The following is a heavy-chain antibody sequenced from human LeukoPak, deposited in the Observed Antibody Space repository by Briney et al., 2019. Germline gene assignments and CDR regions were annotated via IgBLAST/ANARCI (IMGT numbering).Heavy chain of an antibody. D-gene: IGHD3-22*01. Sequence: GGSLRFSCAASGFTFTTYAMHWVRQAPGKGLEYVSSISNDGDNTYYANSVRGRFTISRDNSKNTLYLQLGSLRAEDMAVYYCARVRSGYFRAPDFDYWGQGTLVTVSS. CDR3: ARVRSGYFRAPDFDY. J-gene: IGHJ4*02. CDR1: GFTFTTYA. V-gene: IGHV3-64*01. CDR2: ISNDGDNT.